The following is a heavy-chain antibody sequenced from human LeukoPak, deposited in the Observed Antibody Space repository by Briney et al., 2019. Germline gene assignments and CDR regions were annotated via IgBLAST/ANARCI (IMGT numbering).Heavy chain of an antibody. CDR2: FDPEDGET. CDR3: ATDRGSVLRFLEWLSH. Sequence: GASVKVSCKVSGYTLTELSMHWVRQAPGKGLECMGGFDPEDGETIYAQKFQGRVTMTEDTSTDTAYMELSSLRSEDTAVYYCATDRGSVLRFLEWLSHWGQGTLVTVSS. CDR1: GYTLTELS. J-gene: IGHJ4*02. V-gene: IGHV1-24*01. D-gene: IGHD3-3*01.